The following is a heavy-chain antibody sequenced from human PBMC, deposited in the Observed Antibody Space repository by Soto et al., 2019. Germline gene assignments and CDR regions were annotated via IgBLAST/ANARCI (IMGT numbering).Heavy chain of an antibody. Sequence: PGGSLRLSCAASGFTFSSYAMSWVRQAPGKGLEWVSAISGSGGSTYYADSVKGRFTISRDNSKNTLYLQMNSLRAEDTAVYYCAKETTGKGTHYDYWSGYWVFDYWGQGTLVTVSS. V-gene: IGHV3-23*01. CDR1: GFTFSSYA. J-gene: IGHJ4*02. CDR2: ISGSGGST. CDR3: AKETTGKGTHYDYWSGYWVFDY. D-gene: IGHD3-3*01.